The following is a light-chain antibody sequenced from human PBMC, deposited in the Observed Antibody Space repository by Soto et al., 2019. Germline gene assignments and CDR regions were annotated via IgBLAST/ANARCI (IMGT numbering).Light chain of an antibody. CDR3: QQSYSTPYT. Sequence: DIQMTQSPSSLSASVGDRITVTCRASQSITSYLNRYQQKPGRAPNLLIYAASSLQSGVPSRFSGSGSGTDFTLTISSLQPEDFATYYCQQSYSTPYTFGQGTKVDIK. V-gene: IGKV1-39*01. CDR1: QSITSY. CDR2: AAS. J-gene: IGKJ2*01.